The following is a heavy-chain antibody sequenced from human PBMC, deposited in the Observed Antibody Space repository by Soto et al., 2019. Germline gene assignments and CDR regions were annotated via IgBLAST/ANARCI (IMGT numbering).Heavy chain of an antibody. CDR3: VSELWTPSSPQNFFDY. J-gene: IGHJ4*02. CDR1: GYTFTSYG. D-gene: IGHD6-13*01. CDR2: ISPNRGAT. Sequence: QVQLVQSEGELRQPGASVTVSCRASGYTFTSYGIIWVRQAPGQGLEWMGYISPNRGATTYAQNLQGRLTLTTDTSTSTAYMELRSLISDDTAIYYCVSELWTPSSPQNFFDYWGLGALVTVSS. V-gene: IGHV1-18*01.